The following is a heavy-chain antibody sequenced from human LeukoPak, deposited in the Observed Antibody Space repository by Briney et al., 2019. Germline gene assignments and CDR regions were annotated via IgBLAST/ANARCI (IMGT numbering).Heavy chain of an antibody. Sequence: ASVKVSCKASGYTFTGYYMHWVRQAPGQGLEWMGWINPNSGGTNYAQKFQGRVTMTRDTSISTAYMELSRLRSDDTAVYYCARASLSPYSSGWSPFNHWGQGTLVTVSS. V-gene: IGHV1-2*02. CDR2: INPNSGGT. CDR3: ARASLSPYSSGWSPFNH. CDR1: GYTFTGYY. D-gene: IGHD6-19*01. J-gene: IGHJ5*02.